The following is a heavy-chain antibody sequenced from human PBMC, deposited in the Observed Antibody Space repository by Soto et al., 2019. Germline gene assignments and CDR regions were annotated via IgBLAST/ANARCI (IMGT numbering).Heavy chain of an antibody. D-gene: IGHD3-9*01. CDR2: IYYSGST. CDR3: AGRLRYFDPTINWFDP. V-gene: IGHV4-59*01. CDR1: GGSISSYY. Sequence: ASETLSLTCTVSGGSISSYYWSWIRQPPWKGLEWIGYIYYSGSTNYNPSLKSRVTISVDTSKNQFSLKLSSVTAADTAVYYCAGRLRYFDPTINWFDPWGQGTLVTVSS. J-gene: IGHJ5*02.